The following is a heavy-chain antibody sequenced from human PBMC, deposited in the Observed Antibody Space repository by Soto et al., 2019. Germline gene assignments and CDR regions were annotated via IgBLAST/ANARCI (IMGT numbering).Heavy chain of an antibody. V-gene: IGHV1-46*01. CDR1: GYTFTSYY. Sequence: GASVKVSCKASGYTFTSYYMHWVRQAPGQGLEWMGIINPSGGSTSYAQKFQGRVTMTRDTSTSTVYMELSSLRSEDTAVYYCARDITPDGGDYSFDSWGQGTLVTVSS. J-gene: IGHJ4*02. D-gene: IGHD4-17*01. CDR2: INPSGGST. CDR3: ARDITPDGGDYSFDS.